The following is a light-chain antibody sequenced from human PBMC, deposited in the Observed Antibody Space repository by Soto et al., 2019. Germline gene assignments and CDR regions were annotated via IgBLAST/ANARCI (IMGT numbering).Light chain of an antibody. Sequence: EIVLTQSPGTLSLSPGERATLSCRASQSVSSIYLAWYQQKPGQAPRLLIYGASSRATGIPDRFSGSGSGTDFTLTISRLEPEDFAVYYCHQYSNSLSTFGQGTKVDIK. J-gene: IGKJ1*01. CDR3: HQYSNSLST. CDR1: QSVSSIY. CDR2: GAS. V-gene: IGKV3-20*01.